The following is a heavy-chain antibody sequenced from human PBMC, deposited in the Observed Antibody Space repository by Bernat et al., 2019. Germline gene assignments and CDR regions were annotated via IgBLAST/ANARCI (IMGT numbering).Heavy chain of an antibody. J-gene: IGHJ6*02. CDR2: IYYSGST. V-gene: IGHV4-34*01. CDR1: GGSFSGYY. CDR3: ASDYSPYYYYGMDV. D-gene: IGHD4-11*01. Sequence: QVQLQQWGAGLLKPSETLSLTCAVYGGSFSGYYWSWIRQPPGKGLEWIGYIYYSGSTYYNPSLKSRVTISVDTSKNQFSLKLSSVTAADTAVYYCASDYSPYYYYGMDVWGQGTTVTVSS.